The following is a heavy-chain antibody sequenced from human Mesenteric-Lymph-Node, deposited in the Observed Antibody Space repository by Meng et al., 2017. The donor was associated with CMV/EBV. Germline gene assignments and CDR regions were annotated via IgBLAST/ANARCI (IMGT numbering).Heavy chain of an antibody. CDR1: GFTFSSYW. J-gene: IGHJ4*02. CDR3: AFGEGYFDF. D-gene: IGHD3-10*01. V-gene: IGHV3-74*01. Sequence: GGSLRLSCAASGFTFSSYWMHWVRQPPGKGLVWVSRINPDGSSTTYADSVKGRFTISRDNAKNSLYLQMHSLRVEDTAVYYCAFGEGYFDFWGQGTLVTVSS. CDR2: INPDGSST.